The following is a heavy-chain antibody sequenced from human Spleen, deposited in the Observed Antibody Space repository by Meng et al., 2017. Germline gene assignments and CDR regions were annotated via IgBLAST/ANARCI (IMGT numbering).Heavy chain of an antibody. Sequence: SETLSLTCAVYGGSFSDYYWSWIRQPPGKGLEWIGEINHSGSTNYNPSLKSRVTILVDMSKNQFSLKLSSVTAADTAVYYCARGETAYYYYGMDVWGQGTTVTVSS. CDR2: INHSGST. J-gene: IGHJ6*02. CDR1: GGSFSDYY. V-gene: IGHV4-34*01. D-gene: IGHD5-18*01. CDR3: ARGETAYYYYGMDV.